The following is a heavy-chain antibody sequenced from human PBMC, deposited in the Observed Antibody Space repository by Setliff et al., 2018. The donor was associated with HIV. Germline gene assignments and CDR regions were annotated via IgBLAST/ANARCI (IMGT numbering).Heavy chain of an antibody. J-gene: IGHJ4*02. CDR2: IYTSGST. CDR1: GYAISSGYY. D-gene: IGHD3-22*01. CDR3: ARAPGAYYYDSSGYPIGIRFDY. Sequence: SETLSLTCAVSGYAISSGYYWSWMRQPAGKGLEWIGHIYTSGSTNYNPSLKNRVTISVDTSKNQFSLKLSSVTAADTAVYYCARAPGAYYYDSSGYPIGIRFDYWGQGTLVTVSS. V-gene: IGHV4-61*09.